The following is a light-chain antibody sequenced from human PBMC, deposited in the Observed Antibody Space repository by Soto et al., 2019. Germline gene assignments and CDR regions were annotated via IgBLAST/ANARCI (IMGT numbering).Light chain of an antibody. CDR3: QQYNTYPVT. CDR1: QSIHRW. CDR2: DAS. Sequence: DIQMTQSPSTLSASVGDRVTITCRASQSIHRWLAWYQQKAGKAPKVLIYDASSLDSGVPSRFSGSGSGTEFTLTISSLHPDDFATYYCQQYNTYPVTFGQGTKLEI. J-gene: IGKJ2*01. V-gene: IGKV1-5*01.